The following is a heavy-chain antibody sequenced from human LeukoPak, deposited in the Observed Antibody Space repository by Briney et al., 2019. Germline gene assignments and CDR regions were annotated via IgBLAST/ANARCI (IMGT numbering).Heavy chain of an antibody. Sequence: GGSLRLSCTASEFFSNYWMSWIRQAPGKGLEWVANIKEDGSEKYYVDSVKGRFTISRDNSKNTLHLQMNSLRVEDTAVYYCARERMAYSSVFFDYWGQGALVTVSS. CDR3: ARERMAYSSVFFDY. J-gene: IGHJ4*02. V-gene: IGHV3-7*03. CDR2: IKEDGSEK. CDR1: EFFSNYW. D-gene: IGHD6-19*01.